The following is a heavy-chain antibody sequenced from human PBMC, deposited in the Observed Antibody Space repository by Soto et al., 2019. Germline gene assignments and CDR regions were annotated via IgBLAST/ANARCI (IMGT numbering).Heavy chain of an antibody. J-gene: IGHJ6*02. D-gene: IGHD3-10*01. CDR3: ASRTKLLWFGDYYYYYGMDV. Sequence: ASVKVSCKASGYTFTSYYMHWVRQAPGQGLEWMGIINPSGGSTSYAQKFQGRVTITRDTSTSTVYMELSSLRSEDTAVYYCASRTKLLWFGDYYYYYGMDVWG. V-gene: IGHV1-46*03. CDR1: GYTFTSYY. CDR2: INPSGGST.